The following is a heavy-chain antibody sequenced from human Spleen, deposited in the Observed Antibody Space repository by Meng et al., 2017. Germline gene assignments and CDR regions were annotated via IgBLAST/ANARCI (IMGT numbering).Heavy chain of an antibody. J-gene: IGHJ4*02. CDR1: GFIFTTCV. CDR2: ISDDGGTK. D-gene: IGHD2/OR15-2a*01. Sequence: QVHLVESGGGVVRPGRSLSLSCGASGFIFTTCVMHWVRQAPGKGLDWVAVISDDGGTKYYADSAKGRFSISRDNSKNTLYLQMNSLRPEDTAVYYCAMLKGDASCNADHWGQGTLVTVSS. V-gene: IGHV3-30*03. CDR3: AMLKGDASCNADH.